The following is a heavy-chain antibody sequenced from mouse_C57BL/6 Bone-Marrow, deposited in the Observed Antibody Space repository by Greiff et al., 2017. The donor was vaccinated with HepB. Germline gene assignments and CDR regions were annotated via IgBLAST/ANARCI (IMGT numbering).Heavy chain of an antibody. V-gene: IGHV1-22*01. CDR1: GYTFTDYN. CDR3: ARSRYYGDY. CDR2: INPNNGGT. D-gene: IGHD1-1*01. J-gene: IGHJ2*01. Sequence: VQLKESGPELVKPGASVKMSCKASGYTFTDYNMHWVKQSQGKSLEWIGYINPNNGGTSYNQKFKGKATLTVNKSSSTAYMELRSLTSEDSAVYYCARSRYYGDYWGQGTTLTVSS.